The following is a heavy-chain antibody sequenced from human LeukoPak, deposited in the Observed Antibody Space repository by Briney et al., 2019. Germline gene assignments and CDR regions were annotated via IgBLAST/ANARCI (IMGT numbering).Heavy chain of an antibody. D-gene: IGHD7-27*01. V-gene: IGHV1-8*01. CDR2: MSPKSGNT. Sequence: ASVKASCKASGYTFTSYDINWVRQATGQGLEWMGWMSPKSGNTGYAQKFQGRVTMTSNTAISTAYMELSSLRSEDTAVYYCVRTPPNWGADYWGQGTLVTVSS. CDR1: GYTFTSYD. J-gene: IGHJ4*02. CDR3: VRTPPNWGADY.